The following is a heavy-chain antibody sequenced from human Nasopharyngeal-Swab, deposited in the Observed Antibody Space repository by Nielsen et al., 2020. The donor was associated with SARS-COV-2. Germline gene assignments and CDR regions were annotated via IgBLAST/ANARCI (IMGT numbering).Heavy chain of an antibody. V-gene: IGHV3-21*01. CDR3: ARDSNGMDV. J-gene: IGHJ6*02. CDR2: ISGSSSYI. D-gene: IGHD2/OR15-2a*01. Sequence: WIRQPPGKGLEWVSSISGSSSYIYYADSVKGRFTISRDNAKNSLYLQMNSLRAEDTAVYYCARDSNGMDVWGQGTTVTVSS.